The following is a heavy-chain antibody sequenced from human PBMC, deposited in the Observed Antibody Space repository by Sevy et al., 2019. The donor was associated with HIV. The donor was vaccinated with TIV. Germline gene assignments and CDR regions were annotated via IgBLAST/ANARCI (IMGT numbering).Heavy chain of an antibody. Sequence: WETLSLTCTVSGGSITSNYWSWIRQPPGGVLEWIGYIHDDGSTNYNPSLKNRVTMSLDTSKNQFSLRLTFVTVADTTVYFSAREGRRESRGYYFMPRPFYFDDWGLGTLVTVSS. CDR1: GGSITSNY. D-gene: IGHD3-22*01. CDR2: IHDDGST. J-gene: IGHJ4*02. V-gene: IGHV4-59*01. CDR3: AREGRRESRGYYFMPRPFYFDD.